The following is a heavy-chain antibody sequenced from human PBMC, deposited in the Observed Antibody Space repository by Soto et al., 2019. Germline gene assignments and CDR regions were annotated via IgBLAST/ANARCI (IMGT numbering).Heavy chain of an antibody. V-gene: IGHV3-23*01. D-gene: IGHD3-22*01. Sequence: EVQLLESGGGLVQPGGSLRLSCAASGFTFSSYAMSWVRQAPGKGLEWVSAISGSGGSTYYADSVKGRFTISRDNSKNTLYLQMNSLKTEDTAVYYCCSSYYYESTGTPDYWGQGTLVTVSS. CDR2: ISGSGGST. CDR3: CSSYYYESTGTPDY. J-gene: IGHJ4*02. CDR1: GFTFSSYA.